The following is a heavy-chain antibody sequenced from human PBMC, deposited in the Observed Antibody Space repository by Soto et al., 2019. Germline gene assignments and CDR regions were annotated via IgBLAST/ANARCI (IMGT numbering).Heavy chain of an antibody. CDR1: GFTFSSYA. CDR2: ISGSGGST. Sequence: EVQLLESGGGLVQPGGSLRLSCAASGFTFSSYAMSWVRQAPGKGLEWVSAISGSGGSTYYADSVKGRFTISRDNSKNTLYLQMNSLRAEDTAVYYCAKDQQLAAWYYDSSGYYPHSFDYWGQGTLVTVSS. D-gene: IGHD3-22*01. CDR3: AKDQQLAAWYYDSSGYYPHSFDY. V-gene: IGHV3-23*01. J-gene: IGHJ4*02.